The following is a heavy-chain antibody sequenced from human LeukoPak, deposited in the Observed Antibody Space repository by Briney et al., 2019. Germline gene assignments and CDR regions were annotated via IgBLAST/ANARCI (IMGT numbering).Heavy chain of an antibody. Sequence: SETLSLTCTVSGGSIRSSYYYWSWIRQPPGKGLEWIGEINHSGSTNYNPSLKSRVTISVDTSKNQFSLKLSSVTAADTAVYYCARDQNEYYYDSSGYSLWGQGTLVTISS. CDR1: GGSIRSSYYY. CDR2: INHSGST. V-gene: IGHV4-39*07. CDR3: ARDQNEYYYDSSGYSL. J-gene: IGHJ4*02. D-gene: IGHD3-22*01.